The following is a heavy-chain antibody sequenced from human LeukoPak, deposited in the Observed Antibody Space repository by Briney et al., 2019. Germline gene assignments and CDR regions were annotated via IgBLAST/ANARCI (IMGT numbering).Heavy chain of an antibody. V-gene: IGHV3-30*04. CDR3: AATYCSRTSCEPFHY. D-gene: IGHD2-2*01. Sequence: GGSLRLSCAASGLTFSSYARHGVRQAPGKGLEWVAVISYDGSDKYYADSVKGRFTISRDNSKKTLCVQVNSLRTEDTAVYYCAATYCSRTSCEPFHYWGQGTLVTVSS. J-gene: IGHJ4*02. CDR1: GLTFSSYA. CDR2: ISYDGSDK.